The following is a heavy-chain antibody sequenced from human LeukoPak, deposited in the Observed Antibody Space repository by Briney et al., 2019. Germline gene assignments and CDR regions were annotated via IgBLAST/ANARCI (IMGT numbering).Heavy chain of an antibody. CDR3: VGGGVIRYFDWLWGPFDY. CDR2: ISGSGGST. J-gene: IGHJ4*02. CDR1: GFTFSSYA. D-gene: IGHD3-9*01. V-gene: IGHV3-23*01. Sequence: GGSLRLSCAASGFTFSSYAMSWVRQAPGKGLEWVSAISGSGGSTYYADSVEGRFTISRDNSKNTLYLQMNRLRAEDTAVYYCVGGGVIRYFDWLWGPFDYWGQGTLVTVSS.